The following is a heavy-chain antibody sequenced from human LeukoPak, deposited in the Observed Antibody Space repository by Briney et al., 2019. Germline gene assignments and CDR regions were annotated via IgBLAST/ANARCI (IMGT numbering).Heavy chain of an antibody. D-gene: IGHD1-26*01. CDR3: ARIKLGADFDY. CDR2: INHSGST. V-gene: IGHV4-34*01. Sequence: SETLSLTCAVYGGSFSGYYWSWIRQPPGKGLEWIGEINHSGSTNYNPSLKSRVTISVDTSKNQFSLKLSSVTAADTAVYYCARIKLGADFDYWGQGTLVTVSS. J-gene: IGHJ4*02. CDR1: GGSFSGYY.